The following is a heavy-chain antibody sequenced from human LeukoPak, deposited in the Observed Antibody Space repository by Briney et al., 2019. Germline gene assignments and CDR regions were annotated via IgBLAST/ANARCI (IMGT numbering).Heavy chain of an antibody. CDR3: ARLMVRGANWFDP. CDR1: GGTFSSYA. Sequence: SVKVSCTASGGTFSSYAISWVRQAPGQGLEWMGGIIPIFGTANYAQKFQGRVTITADKSTSTAYMELSSLRSEDTAVYYCARLMVRGANWFDPWGQGTLVTVSS. V-gene: IGHV1-69*06. J-gene: IGHJ5*02. D-gene: IGHD3-10*01. CDR2: IIPIFGTA.